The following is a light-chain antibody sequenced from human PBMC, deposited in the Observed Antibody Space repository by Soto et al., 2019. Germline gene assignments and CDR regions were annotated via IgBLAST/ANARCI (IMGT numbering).Light chain of an antibody. V-gene: IGKV3-20*01. J-gene: IGKJ4*01. CDR2: GAS. Sequence: EIVLTQSPGTLSLSPGERATLSCRASQSVSSSYLAWYQQKPGQAPRLLIYGASSRATGIPDRFSGSGSGTDFTLTISRLEPEDFAVYYCQQYCSPSTFGGGTKVEIK. CDR3: QQYCSPST. CDR1: QSVSSSY.